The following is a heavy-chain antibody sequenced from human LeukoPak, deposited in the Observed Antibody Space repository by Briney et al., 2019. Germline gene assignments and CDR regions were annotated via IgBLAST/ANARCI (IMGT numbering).Heavy chain of an antibody. CDR1: GYTFTDYY. J-gene: IGHJ4*02. CDR2: INPNSGGT. Sequence: ASVKVSCMTSGYTFTDYYMHWVRQAPGQGLEWMGWINPNSGGTNYAQKFQGRVTMTRDTSISTAYMELSRLRSDDSAVYYCARLQGCTSTTCRGEDYWGQGTLVTVSS. CDR3: ARLQGCTSTTCRGEDY. D-gene: IGHD2-2*01. V-gene: IGHV1-2*02.